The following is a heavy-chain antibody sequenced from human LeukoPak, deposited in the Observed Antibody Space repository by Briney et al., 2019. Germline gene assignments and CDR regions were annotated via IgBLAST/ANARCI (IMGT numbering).Heavy chain of an antibody. D-gene: IGHD6-19*01. CDR3: ARSDSGSLDY. CDR2: ISHSNSYI. Sequence: PGGSLRLSCIASGFTFNTYTMTWVRQAPGKGLEWVSSISHSNSYIYYADSVKGRFTISRDNAKNSLYLQMNSLRAEDTAVYYCARSDSGSLDYWGQGTLVTVSS. CDR1: GFTFNTYT. J-gene: IGHJ4*02. V-gene: IGHV3-21*01.